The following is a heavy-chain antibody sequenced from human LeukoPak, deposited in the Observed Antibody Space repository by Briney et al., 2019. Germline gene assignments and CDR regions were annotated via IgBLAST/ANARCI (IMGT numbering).Heavy chain of an antibody. J-gene: IGHJ4*02. CDR1: GFTFSSYG. CDR2: ISYDGSNK. Sequence: PGGSLRLSCAASGFTFSSYGMHWVRQAPGKGLEWVAVISYDGSNKYYADSVKGRFTISRDNSKNTLYLQMNSLRAEDTAVYYCAKDLGDYGGNSVWSQGTLVTVSS. V-gene: IGHV3-30*18. D-gene: IGHD4-23*01. CDR3: AKDLGDYGGNSV.